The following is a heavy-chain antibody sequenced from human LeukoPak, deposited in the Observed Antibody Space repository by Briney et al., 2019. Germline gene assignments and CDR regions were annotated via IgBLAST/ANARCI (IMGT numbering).Heavy chain of an antibody. V-gene: IGHV3-23*01. CDR1: GFTFSSYA. J-gene: IGHJ6*02. CDR3: AKLGTKLWFGEFFYYYYGMDV. Sequence: SGGSLRLSCAASGFTFSSYAMSWVRQAPGKGLERVSAISGSGGSTHYADSVKGRFTISRDNSKNTLYLQMNSLRAEDTAVYYCAKLGTKLWFGEFFYYYYGMDVWGQGTTVTVSS. D-gene: IGHD3-10*01. CDR2: ISGSGGST.